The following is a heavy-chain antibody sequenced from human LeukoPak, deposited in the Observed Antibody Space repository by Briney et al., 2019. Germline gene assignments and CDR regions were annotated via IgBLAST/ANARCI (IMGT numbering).Heavy chain of an antibody. Sequence: SVKVSCKASGGTFSSYAISWVRQAPGQGLEWMGGIIPIFGTANYAQKFQGRVTITADESTSTAYMELSSLRSEDTAVYYCARVTSGGSDAFDIWGQGTMVTVSS. CDR2: IIPIFGTA. CDR3: ARVTSGGSDAFDI. J-gene: IGHJ3*02. CDR1: GGTFSSYA. V-gene: IGHV1-69*13. D-gene: IGHD3-10*01.